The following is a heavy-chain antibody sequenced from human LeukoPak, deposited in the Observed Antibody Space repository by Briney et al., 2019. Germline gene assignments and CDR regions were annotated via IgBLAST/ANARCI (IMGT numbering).Heavy chain of an antibody. CDR3: AKAFRIVGIGNPDDAFDV. CDR2: INSGGTPI. J-gene: IGHJ3*01. D-gene: IGHD1-26*01. V-gene: IGHV3-48*03. CDR1: GFILSNYE. Sequence: PGGSLRLSCAASGFILSNYEMNWVRQAPGKGLEWISYINSGGTPIYYADSVKGRFTMSRDYAKNSLYLQLNSLRAEDSGIYYCAKAFRIVGIGNPDDAFDVWGQGTVVTVS.